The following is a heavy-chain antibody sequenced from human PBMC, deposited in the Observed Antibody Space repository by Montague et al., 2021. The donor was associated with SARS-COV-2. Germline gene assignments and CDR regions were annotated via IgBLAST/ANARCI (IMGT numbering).Heavy chain of an antibody. CDR1: GGSISYGGYF. V-gene: IGHV4-61*08. CDR3: ARVGYYLGVY. Sequence: SETLSLTCTVSGGSISYGGYFWNWIRQHPGKGLEWIGYIFYTGSANYNPSLKSRVTISVDTSNNQFSLKLKSMSAADTAVYYCARVGYYLGVYWGQGILVTVSS. J-gene: IGHJ4*02. CDR2: IFYTGSA. D-gene: IGHD3-10*01.